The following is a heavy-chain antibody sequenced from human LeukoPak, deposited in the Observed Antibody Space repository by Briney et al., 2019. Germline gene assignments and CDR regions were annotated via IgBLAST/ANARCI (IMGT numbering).Heavy chain of an antibody. D-gene: IGHD2-2*01. CDR3: ARSRIVVVPAAMTRWWFDP. CDR1: GGTFSSYA. Sequence: ASVKVSCKASGGTFSSYAISWVRQAPGQGLEWMGGIIPIFGTANYAQKFQGRVTVTADESTSTAYMELSSLRSEDTAVYYCARSRIVVVPAAMTRWWFDPWGQGTLVTVSS. V-gene: IGHV1-69*13. J-gene: IGHJ5*02. CDR2: IIPIFGTA.